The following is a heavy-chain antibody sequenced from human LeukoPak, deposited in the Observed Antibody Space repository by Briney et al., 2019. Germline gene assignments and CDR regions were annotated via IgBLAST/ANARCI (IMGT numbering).Heavy chain of an antibody. CDR2: ISYDGSNK. Sequence: GGSLRLSCAASGFIFSSYGMHWVRQAPGKGLEWVAVISYDGSNKYYADSVKGRFTTSRDNSKNTLYLQMNSLRAEDTAVYYCAKDLCSTVVTPLCWYFDLWGRGTLVTVSS. J-gene: IGHJ2*01. CDR1: GFIFSSYG. V-gene: IGHV3-30*18. D-gene: IGHD4-23*01. CDR3: AKDLCSTVVTPLCWYFDL.